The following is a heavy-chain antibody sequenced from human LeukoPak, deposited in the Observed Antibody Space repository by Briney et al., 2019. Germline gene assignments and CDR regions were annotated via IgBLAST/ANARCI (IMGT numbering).Heavy chain of an antibody. CDR2: INPSSGST. CDR3: GAGDTAMNAFDI. Sequence: GASVKVSCKASGYIITSYYMHWVRQAPGQGLEWMGIINPSSGSTIYAHKFQGRVTITADESTSTAYMELSSLRSEDTAVYYCGAGDTAMNAFDIWGQGTMVTVSS. V-gene: IGHV1-46*01. D-gene: IGHD5-18*01. J-gene: IGHJ3*02. CDR1: GYIITSYY.